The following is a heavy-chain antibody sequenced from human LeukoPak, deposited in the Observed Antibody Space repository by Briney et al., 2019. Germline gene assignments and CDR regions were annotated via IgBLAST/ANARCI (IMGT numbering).Heavy chain of an antibody. V-gene: IGHV3-23*01. Sequence: GGSLRLSCAASGFTFSSYSMNWVRQAPGKGLEWVSGIRGNGGSTDYADSVKGRFTISRDNSNNILYLQMNSLRVDDTAVYYCAKLGSWGAQTRPDYWGQGSLVTVSS. J-gene: IGHJ4*02. CDR1: GFTFSSYS. CDR2: IRGNGGST. CDR3: AKLGSWGAQTRPDY. D-gene: IGHD1-26*01.